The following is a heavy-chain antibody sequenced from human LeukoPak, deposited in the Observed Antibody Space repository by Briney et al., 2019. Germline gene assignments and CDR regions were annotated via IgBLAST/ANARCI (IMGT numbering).Heavy chain of an antibody. J-gene: IGHJ4*02. CDR1: GFDFSAYE. V-gene: IGHV3-48*03. CDR3: AKAQAYRSGGSCYSSFDY. CDR2: FAGSDTTT. Sequence: GGSLRLSCAASGFDFSAYEMNWVRQAPGKGLEWVSYFAGSDTTTYYADSVKDQFTISRDNSKNTLYLQMNSLRAEDTAVYYCAKAQAYRSGGSCYSSFDYWGQGTLVTVSS. D-gene: IGHD2-15*01.